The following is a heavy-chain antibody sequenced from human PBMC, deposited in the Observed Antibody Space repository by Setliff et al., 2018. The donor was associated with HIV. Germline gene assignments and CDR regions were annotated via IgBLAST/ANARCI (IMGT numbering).Heavy chain of an antibody. Sequence: GASVKVSCKASGYIFISYGISWVRQAPGQGLEWMGWISAYSGNTNYAQKVQGRVTMTTHTPTNTAYMELRSLRYDDTAVYYCARDDPIRKEVASGLDYWGQGTLVTVSS. V-gene: IGHV1-18*01. CDR3: ARDDPIRKEVASGLDY. J-gene: IGHJ4*02. CDR2: ISAYSGNT. CDR1: GYIFISYG. D-gene: IGHD3-10*01.